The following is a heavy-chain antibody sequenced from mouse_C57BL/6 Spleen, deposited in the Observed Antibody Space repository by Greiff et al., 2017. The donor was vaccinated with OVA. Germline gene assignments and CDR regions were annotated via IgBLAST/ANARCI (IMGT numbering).Heavy chain of an antibody. D-gene: IGHD1-1*01. Sequence: QVQLQQSGAELVMPGASVKLSCKASGYTFTSYWMHWVKQRPGQGLEWIGEIDPSDSYTNYNQKFKGKSTLTVDKSSSTAYMQLSSLTSEDSAVYYCARSYYYGSSLYWYFDVWGTGTTVTVSS. J-gene: IGHJ1*03. CDR1: GYTFTSYW. CDR2: IDPSDSYT. CDR3: ARSYYYGSSLYWYFDV. V-gene: IGHV1-69*01.